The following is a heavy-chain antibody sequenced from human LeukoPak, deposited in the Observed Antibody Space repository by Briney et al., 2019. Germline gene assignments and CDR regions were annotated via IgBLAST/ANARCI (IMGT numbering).Heavy chain of an antibody. CDR3: ARTVVTLDWYFDL. CDR2: FYTSGTT. V-gene: IGHV4-4*07. J-gene: IGHJ2*01. D-gene: IGHD4-23*01. Sequence: SETLSLTCSVSGGSISSYSWNWIRQPAGKGLEWIGRFYTSGTTNYNPSLKSRITMSIDTSKNQVSLKMRSVTAADTAVYYCARTVVTLDWYFDLWGRGTLVSVSS. CDR1: GGSISSYS.